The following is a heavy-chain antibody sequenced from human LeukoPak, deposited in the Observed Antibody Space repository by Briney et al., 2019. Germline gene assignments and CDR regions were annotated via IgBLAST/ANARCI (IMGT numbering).Heavy chain of an antibody. Sequence: GGSLRLSCAGSGFTFDDYGMHWVRQTPGKGLEWFSGISWNSGNIAYADFVGGRFTISRDNAKNSLSLQMNSLSDEDTAVYYCAKDAYGGATFFYYMDVWGKGTTVTVSS. V-gene: IGHV3-9*01. CDR3: AKDAYGGATFFYYMDV. J-gene: IGHJ6*03. CDR1: GFTFDDYG. CDR2: ISWNSGNI. D-gene: IGHD2/OR15-2a*01.